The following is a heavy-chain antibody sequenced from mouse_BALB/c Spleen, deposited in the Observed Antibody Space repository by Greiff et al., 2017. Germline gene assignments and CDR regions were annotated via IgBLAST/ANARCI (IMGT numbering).Heavy chain of an antibody. CDR1: GYTFTNYW. CDR2: IYPGGGYT. CDR3: ARPNGSSPYWYIDV. D-gene: IGHD1-1*01. V-gene: IGHV1-63*02. Sequence: VQLQQSGAELVRPGTSVQMSCTAAGYTFTNYWIGWVKQRPGHGLEWIGYIYPGGGYTNDNEKFKGKATLTADTSSSTAYMQLSSLTSEDSAIYYCARPNGSSPYWYIDVWGAGTTVTVSS. J-gene: IGHJ1*01.